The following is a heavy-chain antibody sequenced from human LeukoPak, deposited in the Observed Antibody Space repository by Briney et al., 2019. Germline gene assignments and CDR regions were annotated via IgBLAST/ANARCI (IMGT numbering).Heavy chain of an antibody. D-gene: IGHD6-13*01. CDR3: AGGSSGGLSAFDF. J-gene: IGHJ3*01. CDR1: GGSFSGYY. Sequence: SETLSLTCAVYGGSFSGYYWRWIRQPPGKGLEWSGEINHSGNTNYTPSLKSRVTISVDTSKNPFSLKLSSVTAADTAVYYCAGGSSGGLSAFDFWGQGTMVTVSS. CDR2: INHSGNT. V-gene: IGHV4-34*01.